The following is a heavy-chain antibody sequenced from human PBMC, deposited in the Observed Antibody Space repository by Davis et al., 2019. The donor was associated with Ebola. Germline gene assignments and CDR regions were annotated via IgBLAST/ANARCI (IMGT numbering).Heavy chain of an antibody. V-gene: IGHV5-51*01. CDR3: ASLRRTITGMDDAFDI. CDR1: EDSFTSYW. D-gene: IGHD2-8*02. J-gene: IGHJ3*02. Sequence: GESLKISCKDSEDSFTSYWIGWVRQMPGKGLEWMGIIYTGDSDTRYSPSFRGQVTISADKSIKTAFLQWSSLKASDTAMYYCASLRRTITGMDDAFDIWGQGTMVTVSS. CDR2: IYTGDSDT.